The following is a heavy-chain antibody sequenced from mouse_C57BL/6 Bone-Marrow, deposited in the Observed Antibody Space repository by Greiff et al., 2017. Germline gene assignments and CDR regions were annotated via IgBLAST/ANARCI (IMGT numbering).Heavy chain of an antibody. Sequence: QVQLKESGPGILQPSQTLSLTCSFSGFSLSTFGMGVGWIRQPSGKGLEWLAHIWWDDDKYYNPALKSRLTISKDTSKNQVFRKIANVDTADTATYYCARIPRIYGYDGWFADWGQGTLVTVSA. CDR3: ARIPRIYGYDGWFAD. CDR1: GFSLSTFGMG. CDR2: IWWDDDK. J-gene: IGHJ3*01. V-gene: IGHV8-8*01. D-gene: IGHD2-2*01.